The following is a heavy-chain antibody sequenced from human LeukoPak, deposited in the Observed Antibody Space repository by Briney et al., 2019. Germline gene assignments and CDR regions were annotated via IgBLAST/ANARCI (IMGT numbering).Heavy chain of an antibody. CDR2: ISLNGGST. D-gene: IGHD6-19*01. V-gene: IGHV3-20*01. J-gene: IGHJ4*02. Sequence: PGGSLRLSCAGSGFAFGDYGMSWVRQVPGEGLEWVSGISLNGGSTDYADSVKGRFTVSRDNAKSSLYLQMNSLRAEDTAFYHCARDGSSGWYSDYWGQGILVTVSS. CDR3: ARDGSSGWYSDY. CDR1: GFAFGDYG.